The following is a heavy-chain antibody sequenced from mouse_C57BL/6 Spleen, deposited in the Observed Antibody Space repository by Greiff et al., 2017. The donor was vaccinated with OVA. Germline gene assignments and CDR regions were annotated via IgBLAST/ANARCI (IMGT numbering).Heavy chain of an antibody. V-gene: IGHV1-53*01. CDR1: GYTFTSYW. CDR3: ARSSTVVDY. D-gene: IGHD1-1*01. J-gene: IGHJ2*01. CDR2: ITPSHGGT. Sequence: QVQLQQPGTELVKPGASVKLSCKASGYTFTSYWMPWVKQRPGHGLAWIGNITPSHGGTNYNAKFQSKATLALDKSSSTAYMQLSSLTAEDSSVYYCARSSTVVDYWGQGTTLTVSS.